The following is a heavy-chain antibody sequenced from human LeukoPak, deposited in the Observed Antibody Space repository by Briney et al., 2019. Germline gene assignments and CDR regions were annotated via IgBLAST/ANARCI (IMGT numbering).Heavy chain of an antibody. CDR2: TTYHGSKK. V-gene: IGHV3-30-3*01. Sequence: GGSLRLSCAASGFTFSNYAMHWVRQAPGKGLEWVAVTTYHGSKKYYADSVKGRFTISRDNSMDTLYPQMNSLRTEDTAVYFCAREGDTTMVGYFDYWGQGTLVTVSS. CDR1: GFTFSNYA. D-gene: IGHD5-18*01. J-gene: IGHJ4*02. CDR3: AREGDTTMVGYFDY.